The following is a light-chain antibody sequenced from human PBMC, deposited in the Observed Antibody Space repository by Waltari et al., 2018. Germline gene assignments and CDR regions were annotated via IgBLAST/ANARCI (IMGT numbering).Light chain of an antibody. V-gene: IGKV2-28*01. CDR3: MQSLQTLWT. CDR1: QSLLHSNGYNY. J-gene: IGKJ1*01. CDR2: LGS. Sequence: DIVVTQSPLSLHVTPGEPASISCRSSQSLLHSNGYNYLDWYLQKPGQSPQLLIYLGSNRASGVPDRFSGSGSGTDFTLKISRVEAEDVGVYYCMQSLQTLWTFGQGTKVEIK.